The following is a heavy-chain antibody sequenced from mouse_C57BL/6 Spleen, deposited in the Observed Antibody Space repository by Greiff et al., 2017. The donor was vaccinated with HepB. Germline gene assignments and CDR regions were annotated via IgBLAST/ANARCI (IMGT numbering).Heavy chain of an antibody. CDR2: IYPGDGDT. D-gene: IGHD1-1*01. CDR3: AREEGRDYGSPFYFDY. Sequence: VQLQQSGAELVKPGASVKISCKASGYAFSSYWMNWVKQRPGKGLEWIGQIYPGDGDTNYNGKFKGKATLTADKSSSTAYMQLSSLTSEDSAVYFCAREEGRDYGSPFYFDYWGQGTTLTVSS. CDR1: GYAFSSYW. V-gene: IGHV1-80*01. J-gene: IGHJ2*01.